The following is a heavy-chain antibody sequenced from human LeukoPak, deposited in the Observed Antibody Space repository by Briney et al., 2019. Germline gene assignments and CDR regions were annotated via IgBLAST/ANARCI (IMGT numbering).Heavy chain of an antibody. D-gene: IGHD7-27*01. CDR2: IHYSGST. CDR1: GYSISSAFY. Sequence: SSETLSLTCAVSGYSISSAFYWGWIRQSPGKGLEWIGTIHYSGSTSYNPSLKSRVTISIDTSKNKFSLKLRSVIAADTAVYYCARGFRGDNFDYWGQGTLVTVSS. CDR3: ARGFRGDNFDY. V-gene: IGHV4-38-2*01. J-gene: IGHJ4*02.